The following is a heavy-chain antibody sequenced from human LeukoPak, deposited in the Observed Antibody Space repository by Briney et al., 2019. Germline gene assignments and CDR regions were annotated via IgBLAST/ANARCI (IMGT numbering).Heavy chain of an antibody. J-gene: IGHJ4*02. V-gene: IGHV4-61*02. CDR3: ARDPRLWFGESAGY. CDR1: GGSISSGSYY. CDR2: IYTSGST. Sequence: SETLSLTCTVAGGSISSGSYYWSWIRQPAGKGLEWIGRIYTSGSTNYNPSLKSRVTISVDTSKNQFSLKLSSVTAADTAVYYCARDPRLWFGESAGYWGQGTLVTVSS. D-gene: IGHD3-10*01.